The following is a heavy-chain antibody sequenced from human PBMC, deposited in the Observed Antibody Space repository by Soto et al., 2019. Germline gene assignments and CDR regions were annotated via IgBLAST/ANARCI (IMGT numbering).Heavy chain of an antibody. Sequence: QVQLQESGPGLVKPSQTLSLTCTVSGGSINSGGYCWSWIRQHPGKGLEWIGCISYGGSTSYNASLISRFTLSVEASKNQFSRKLSSVTAAHTAVYYCSRGILVWGQGTLITVSS. D-gene: IGHD5-18*01. CDR3: SRGILV. CDR1: GGSINSGGYC. J-gene: IGHJ4*02. V-gene: IGHV4-31*03. CDR2: ISYGGST.